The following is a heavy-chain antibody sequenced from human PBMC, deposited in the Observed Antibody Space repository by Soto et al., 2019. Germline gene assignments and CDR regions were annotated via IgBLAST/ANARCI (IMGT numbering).Heavy chain of an antibody. J-gene: IGHJ6*02. CDR2: IYHRGGT. D-gene: IGHD3-16*01. CDR3: ARAPGRMMNALRYYYGLDV. CDR1: GGSISRGGYD. Sequence: QVQLQESGPGLVKPSETLSFTCNVSGGSISRGGYDWSWIRHLPGNGLERIGYIYHRGGTYYNPALKRRITISVDTSKNQSSLKMTSVTAEDTAVYFCARAPGRMMNALRYYYGLDVWGQGTTVTGSS. V-gene: IGHV4-31*02.